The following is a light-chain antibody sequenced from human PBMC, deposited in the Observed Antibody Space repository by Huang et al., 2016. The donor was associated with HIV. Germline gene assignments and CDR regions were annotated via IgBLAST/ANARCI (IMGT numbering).Light chain of an antibody. V-gene: IGKV1-5*03. CDR3: QQYNSYSGK. Sequence: DIQMTQSPSALSASVGDRVTITCRSSQSIGTWLAWYQQKPGKPPKLLFYKASTFQGGVPSRFGGGGAGTECTLTISSLQPDDFATYFCQQYNSYSGKFGQGTKVE. CDR2: KAS. J-gene: IGKJ1*01. CDR1: QSIGTW.